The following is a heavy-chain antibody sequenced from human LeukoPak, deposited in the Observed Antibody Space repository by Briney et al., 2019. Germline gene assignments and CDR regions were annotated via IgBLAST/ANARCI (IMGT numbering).Heavy chain of an antibody. D-gene: IGHD5-24*01. CDR3: ARGRDGYSRGYYYYYYMDV. J-gene: IGHJ6*03. Sequence: PGGSLRLSCAASGFSCSTRGMSWVRQAPGKGLEWVSAISGNDESTFYADSVKGRFTISRDNAKNTLYLQMNSLRAEDTAVYYCARGRDGYSRGYYYYYYMDVWGKGTTVTVSS. CDR1: GFSCSTRG. V-gene: IGHV3-23*01. CDR2: ISGNDEST.